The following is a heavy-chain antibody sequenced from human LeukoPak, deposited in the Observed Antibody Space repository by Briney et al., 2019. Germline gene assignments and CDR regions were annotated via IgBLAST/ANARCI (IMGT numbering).Heavy chain of an antibody. CDR2: ISWDRGTT. D-gene: IGHD6-19*01. CDR3: ARRFVTVAGTENY. CDR1: GFTFNNYA. Sequence: GGSLRLSCEASGFTFNNYAMHWVRQAPGKGLEWVSGISWDRGTTGYGDSVKGRFTISRDNAKNSLYLQMNSLRAEDTAVYYCARRFVTVAGTENYWGQGTLVTVSS. J-gene: IGHJ4*02. V-gene: IGHV3-9*01.